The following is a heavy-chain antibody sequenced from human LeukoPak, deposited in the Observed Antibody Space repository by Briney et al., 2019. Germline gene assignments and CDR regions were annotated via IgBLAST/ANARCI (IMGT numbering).Heavy chain of an antibody. CDR2: ISGSGGST. Sequence: SGGSLRLSCAASGFTFSSYAMSWVRQAPGKGLEWVSAISGSGGSTYYADSVKGRFTISRDNSKNTLYLQVNSLRAEDTAVYYCAKATPWYSNYGSGSYYNYYYYYYGMDVWGQGTTVTVSS. V-gene: IGHV3-23*01. CDR1: GFTFSSYA. J-gene: IGHJ6*02. D-gene: IGHD3-10*01. CDR3: AKATPWYSNYGSGSYYNYYYYYYGMDV.